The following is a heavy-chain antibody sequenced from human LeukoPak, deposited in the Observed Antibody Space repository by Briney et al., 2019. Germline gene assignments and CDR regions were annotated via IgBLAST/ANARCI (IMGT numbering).Heavy chain of an antibody. CDR3: ASPYGTLVYY. CDR2: IYHSGST. D-gene: IGHD6-6*01. CDR1: GYSISSGYY. J-gene: IGHJ4*02. Sequence: SEALSLTCAVSGYSISSGYYWGWIRQPPGKGLEWIGSIYHSGSTYYNPSLKSRVTISVDTSKNQFSLKLSSVTAADTAVYYCASPYGTLVYYWGQGTLVTVSS. V-gene: IGHV4-38-2*01.